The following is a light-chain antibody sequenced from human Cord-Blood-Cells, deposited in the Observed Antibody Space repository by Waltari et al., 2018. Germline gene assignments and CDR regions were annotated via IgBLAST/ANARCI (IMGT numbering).Light chain of an antibody. CDR1: SSDVGGYNY. J-gene: IGLJ2*01. CDR3: SSYTSSSTLV. V-gene: IGLV2-14*01. Sequence: QSALTQPASVSGSPGQSITISCTGTSSDVGGYNYVSWYQQHPGKAPKLMIYDVSNRPYGVSNRFSGSKSGNTASLTISGLQAEDEADYYCSSYTSSSTLVVGGGTKLTVL. CDR2: DVS.